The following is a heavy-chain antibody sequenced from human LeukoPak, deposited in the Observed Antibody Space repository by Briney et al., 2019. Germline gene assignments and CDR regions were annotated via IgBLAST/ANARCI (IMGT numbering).Heavy chain of an antibody. CDR2: INPSGGST. CDR1: GYTFTSYY. Sequence: ASVKVSCKASGYTFTSYYMHWVRQAPGQGLEWMGIINPSGGSTNYAQKLQGRVTMTTDTSTSTAYMELRSLRSDDTAVYYCARWELLNYFDYWGQGTLVTVSS. J-gene: IGHJ4*02. CDR3: ARWELLNYFDY. D-gene: IGHD1-26*01. V-gene: IGHV1-46*01.